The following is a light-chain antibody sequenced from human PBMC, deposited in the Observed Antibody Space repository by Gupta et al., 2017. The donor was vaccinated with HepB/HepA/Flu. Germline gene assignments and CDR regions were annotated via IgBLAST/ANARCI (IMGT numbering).Light chain of an antibody. Sequence: DVVMTQSPLSLPVTLGQPASISCRSSQSLVHRDGNTYLNWFQQRPGQSPRRLIYRVSNRDSGVPDRFIGSGSGTDFTLKIIRVEDEDVGFYYCMVGTHWPPCSFGQGTKLEIK. V-gene: IGKV2-30*02. J-gene: IGKJ2*04. CDR3: MVGTHWPPCS. CDR2: RVS. CDR1: QSLVHRDGNTY.